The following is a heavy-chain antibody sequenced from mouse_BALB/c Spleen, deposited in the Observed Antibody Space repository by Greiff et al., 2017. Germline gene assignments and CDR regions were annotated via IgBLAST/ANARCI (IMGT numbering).Heavy chain of an antibody. CDR3: TREGDYDDGYYFDY. V-gene: IGHV1-15*01. CDR1: GYTFTDYE. CDR2: IDPETGGT. J-gene: IGHJ2*01. D-gene: IGHD2-4*01. Sequence: VQRVESGAELVRPGASVTLSCKASGYTFTDYEMHWVKQTPVHGLEWIGAIDPETGGTAYNQKFKGKATLTADKSSSTAYMELRSLTSEDSAVYYCTREGDYDDGYYFDYWGQGTTLTVSS.